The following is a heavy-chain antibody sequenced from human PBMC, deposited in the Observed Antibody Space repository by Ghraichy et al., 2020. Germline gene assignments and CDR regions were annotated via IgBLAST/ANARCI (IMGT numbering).Heavy chain of an antibody. CDR1: GGSISSYY. D-gene: IGHD6-6*01. CDR2: IYHSGST. CDR3: AAGVGWAARE. J-gene: IGHJ4*02. V-gene: IGHV4-59*03. Sequence: SETLSLTCTVSGGSISSYYWSWIRQLPGKGLEWIGYIYHSGSTNSNPSLKSRVTISLDTPKNQFSLKLTSVTAADTAMYYCAAGVGWAAREWGQGTLVTVSS.